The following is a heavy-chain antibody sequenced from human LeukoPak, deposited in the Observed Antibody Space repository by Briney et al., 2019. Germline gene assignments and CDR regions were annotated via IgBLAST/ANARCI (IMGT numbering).Heavy chain of an antibody. J-gene: IGHJ4*02. CDR2: ISWNSGSI. Sequence: GGSLRLSCAASGFTFDDYAMHWVRQAPGKGLEWVSGISWNSGSIGYADSVKGRFTIPRDNAKNSLYLQMNSLRAEDTALYYCARSRWYANFDYWGQGTLVTVSS. CDR1: GFTFDDYA. D-gene: IGHD4-23*01. V-gene: IGHV3-9*01. CDR3: ARSRWYANFDY.